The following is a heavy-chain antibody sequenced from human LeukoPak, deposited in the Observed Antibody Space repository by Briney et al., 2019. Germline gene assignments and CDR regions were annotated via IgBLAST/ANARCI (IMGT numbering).Heavy chain of an antibody. J-gene: IGHJ4*02. V-gene: IGHV4-38-2*01. Sequence: SETLSLTXAVSGYSISSGYYWGWIRQPPGKGLEWIGSIYHSGTNYYSPSLKSRVTMSVDTSKNQFSLKLSSVTAADTAVYYCAAQLWLGGDFDYWGQRTLVTVSS. CDR2: IYHSGTN. CDR1: GYSISSGYY. D-gene: IGHD5-18*01. CDR3: AAQLWLGGDFDY.